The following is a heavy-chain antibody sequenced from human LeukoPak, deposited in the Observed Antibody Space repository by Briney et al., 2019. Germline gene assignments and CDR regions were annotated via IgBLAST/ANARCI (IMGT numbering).Heavy chain of an antibody. V-gene: IGHV4-59*08. CDR3: ARLTYSGYLDY. D-gene: IGHD5-12*01. Sequence: SETLSLTCTVSGGSISSHYWSWIQQPQGKGLEWIGYIYHTGSTNYNPSLKSRVSISVDTSKNQFSLRLSSVTAADTAVYYCARLTYSGYLDYWGQGTLVTVSS. CDR1: GGSISSHY. J-gene: IGHJ4*02. CDR2: IYHTGST.